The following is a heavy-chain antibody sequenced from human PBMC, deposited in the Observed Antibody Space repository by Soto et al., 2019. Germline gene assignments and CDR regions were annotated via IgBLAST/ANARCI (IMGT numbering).Heavy chain of an antibody. D-gene: IGHD6-19*01. CDR3: AKDNQWLVPTYFDY. J-gene: IGHJ4*02. V-gene: IGHV3-23*01. Sequence: EVQLLESGGGLVQPGGSLRLSCAASGFTFSSYAMNWVRQAPGKGLEWVSVISGNGGRTDYADSVKGRFTISRDNFKNTLYLQMNSLRVEDTAVYYCAKDNQWLVPTYFDYWGQGTLVTVSS. CDR2: ISGNGGRT. CDR1: GFTFSSYA.